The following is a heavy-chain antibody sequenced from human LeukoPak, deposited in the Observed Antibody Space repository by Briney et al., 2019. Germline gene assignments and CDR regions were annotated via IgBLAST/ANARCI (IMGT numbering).Heavy chain of an antibody. Sequence: ASVKLSCKASVYTFTSYDINWVRQATGQGLEWMGWMNPNSGNTGYAQKFQGRVTMTRNTSISTAYMELSSLRSEDTAVYYCARDYPYIGWYYFDYWGQGTLVTVSS. CDR2: MNPNSGNT. CDR1: VYTFTSYD. V-gene: IGHV1-8*01. J-gene: IGHJ4*02. CDR3: ARDYPYIGWYYFDY. D-gene: IGHD6-19*01.